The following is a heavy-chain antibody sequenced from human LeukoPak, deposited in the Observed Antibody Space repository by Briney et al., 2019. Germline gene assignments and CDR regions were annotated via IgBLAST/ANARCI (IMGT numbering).Heavy chain of an antibody. V-gene: IGHV1-69*13. J-gene: IGHJ4*02. D-gene: IGHD3-22*01. CDR1: GGTFSSYA. CDR3: AQTRTATYDSSGYYPDY. CDR2: IIPIFGTA. Sequence: SVKVSCKASGGTFSSYAISWVRQAPGQGLEWMGGIIPIFGTANYAQKFQGRVTITADESTSTAYMELSSLRSEDTAVYYCAQTRTATYDSSGYYPDYWGQGTLVTVSS.